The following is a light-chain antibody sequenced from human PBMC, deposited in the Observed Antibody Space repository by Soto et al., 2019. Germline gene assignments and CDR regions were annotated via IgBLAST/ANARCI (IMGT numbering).Light chain of an antibody. CDR1: QSVSSN. CDR2: DAS. V-gene: IGKV3-11*01. CDR3: QQRSNWPPYT. Sequence: EIVLTQSPATLSLSPGERATLSCRASQSVSSNLAWYQQKPGQAPRLLIYDASNRATAIPARFSGSGSGTDFTLTIISLEPEDFAVYYCQQRSNWPPYTFGQGTKLEIK. J-gene: IGKJ2*01.